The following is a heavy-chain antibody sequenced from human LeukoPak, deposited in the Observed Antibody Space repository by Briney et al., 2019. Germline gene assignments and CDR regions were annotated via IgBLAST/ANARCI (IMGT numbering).Heavy chain of an antibody. CDR3: ARVAYYDFWSGYYNHYYYYMDV. CDR1: GGSISSHY. D-gene: IGHD3-3*01. CDR2: IYYSGST. Sequence: ETLSLTCTVSGGSISSHYWSWIRQPPGKGLEWIGYIYYSGSTNYNPSLKSRVTISVDTSKNQFSLKLSSVTAADTAVYYCARVAYYDFWSGYYNHYYYYMDVWGKGTTVTVSS. J-gene: IGHJ6*03. V-gene: IGHV4-59*11.